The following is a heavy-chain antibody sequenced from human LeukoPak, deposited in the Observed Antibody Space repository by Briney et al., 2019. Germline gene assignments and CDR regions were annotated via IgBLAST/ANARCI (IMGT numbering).Heavy chain of an antibody. J-gene: IGHJ4*02. CDR2: IYSDGST. CDR1: GFTVTGNY. Sequence: GGSLRLSCAASGFTVTGNYMSWVRQAPGKGLEWVSVIYSDGSTYYADSVKGRFTIFRDNSKNTLYFQMNSLRAEDTAVYYCARASGKGSGSGYWGQGTLVTVSS. CDR3: ARASGKGSGSGY. D-gene: IGHD6-19*01. V-gene: IGHV3-66*01.